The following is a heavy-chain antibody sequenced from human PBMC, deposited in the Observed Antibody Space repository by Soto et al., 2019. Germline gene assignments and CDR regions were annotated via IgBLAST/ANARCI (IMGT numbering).Heavy chain of an antibody. J-gene: IGHJ4*02. Sequence: QSGGSLRLSCAASGFTFSSYAMSWVRQAPGKGLEWVSAISGSGGSTYYADSVKGRFTISRGNSKNTLYLQMNSLRAEDTAVYYCAKVLVSGGWYYFDYWCQGTLVTVSS. CDR2: ISGSGGST. D-gene: IGHD6-19*01. CDR3: AKVLVSGGWYYFDY. V-gene: IGHV3-23*01. CDR1: GFTFSSYA.